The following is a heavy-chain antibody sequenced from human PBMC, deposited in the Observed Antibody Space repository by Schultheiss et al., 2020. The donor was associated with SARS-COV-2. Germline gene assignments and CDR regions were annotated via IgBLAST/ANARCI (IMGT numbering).Heavy chain of an antibody. Sequence: GGSLRLSCAASGFTFSSYAMSWVRQAPGKGLEWVSAISGSGGSTYYADSVKGRFTISRDNAKNSLYLQMNSLRPEDTAIYYCVRRRCSATCFFDYWGQGALVTVSS. CDR1: GFTFSSYA. D-gene: IGHD2-2*01. CDR3: VRRRCSATCFFDY. V-gene: IGHV3-23*01. CDR2: ISGSGGST. J-gene: IGHJ4*02.